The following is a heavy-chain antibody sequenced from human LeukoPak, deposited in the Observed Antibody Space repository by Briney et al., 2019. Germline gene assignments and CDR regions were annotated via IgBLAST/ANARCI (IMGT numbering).Heavy chain of an antibody. CDR1: GFTFIHYA. D-gene: IGHD6-6*01. J-gene: IGHJ4*02. V-gene: IGHV3-23*01. CDR2: ISDSGGYT. Sequence: GGSLRLPCAASGFTFIHYAMGWVRQAPGKGLEWVSTISDSGGYTYYADSVKGRFTISRDNSKNTLYVQMNSLRAEDTAVYYCAKGSIAARSGLFDYWGQGTLVTVSS. CDR3: AKGSIAARSGLFDY.